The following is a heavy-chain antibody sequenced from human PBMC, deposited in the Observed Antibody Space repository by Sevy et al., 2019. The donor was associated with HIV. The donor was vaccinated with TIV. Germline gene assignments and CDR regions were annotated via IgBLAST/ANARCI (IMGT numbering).Heavy chain of an antibody. CDR1: GYNFSSYH. D-gene: IGHD3-16*01. Sequence: ASVKVSCKAAGYNFSSYHIHWVRQAPGQGLEWMGIITPSGDTTTYSQKFQGRVTLTSDTSTSTVYMELSSLRYDDTAVYYCTRVRSFGFEYWGQGTLVTVSS. CDR2: ITPSGDTT. J-gene: IGHJ4*02. CDR3: TRVRSFGFEY. V-gene: IGHV1-46*01.